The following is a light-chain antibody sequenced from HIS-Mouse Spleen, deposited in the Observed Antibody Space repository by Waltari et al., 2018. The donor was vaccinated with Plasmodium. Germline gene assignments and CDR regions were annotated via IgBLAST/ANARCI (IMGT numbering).Light chain of an antibody. V-gene: IGLV3-25*03. CDR1: ALPKQY. Sequence: SYELTQPPSVSVSPGQTARITCSGDALPKQYAYWYQQKPGQAPVLVIYKDSERPSGIPERVSVSSSVTTVTLTISGVQAEDEADYYCQSADSSGTYRVFGGGTKLTVL. CDR2: KDS. J-gene: IGLJ2*01. CDR3: QSADSSGTYRV.